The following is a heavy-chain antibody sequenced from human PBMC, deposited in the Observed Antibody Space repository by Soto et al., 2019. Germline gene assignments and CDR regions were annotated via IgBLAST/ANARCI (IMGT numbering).Heavy chain of an antibody. D-gene: IGHD6-19*01. Sequence: GESLKISCQGSGYDFTTVWIGWVRQMPGKGLECLGIVYPGDPDTRYSPSFQGQVTISADKSINTAYLHFSSLKASDTAIYYCARVHVMVVAGSTFDYWGHGTLVTVSS. CDR2: VYPGDPDT. CDR3: ARVHVMVVAGSTFDY. J-gene: IGHJ4*01. V-gene: IGHV5-51*01. CDR1: GYDFTTVW.